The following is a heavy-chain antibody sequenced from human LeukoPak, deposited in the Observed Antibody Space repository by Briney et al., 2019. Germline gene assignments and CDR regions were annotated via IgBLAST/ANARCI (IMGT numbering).Heavy chain of an antibody. CDR1: GYSFTSYW. Sequence: GESLKISCKGSGYSFTSYWIGWVRQMPGKGLEWMGIIDPGDSETRYSPSFQGQVTISADKSISTAYLQWSSLKASDTAMYYCARLDCSGGSCYDYYYYYGMDVWGQGTTVTVSS. CDR3: ARLDCSGGSCYDYYYYYGMDV. J-gene: IGHJ6*02. CDR2: IDPGDSET. D-gene: IGHD2-15*01. V-gene: IGHV5-51*01.